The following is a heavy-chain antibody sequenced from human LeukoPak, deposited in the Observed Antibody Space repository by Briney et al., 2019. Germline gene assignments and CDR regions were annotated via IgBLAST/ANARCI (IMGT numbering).Heavy chain of an antibody. Sequence: KPSETLSLTCSVSGGSINDYYWSWIRQPPGKGLEWIGYVYYIESTNYNPSLKSRVTISLHTSKNQFSLRLTSVTAADTAVYYCATGRYAYGSEYWGQGTLVTVSS. CDR1: GGSINDYY. CDR3: ATGRYAYGSEY. D-gene: IGHD3-10*01. CDR2: VYYIEST. V-gene: IGHV4-59*08. J-gene: IGHJ4*02.